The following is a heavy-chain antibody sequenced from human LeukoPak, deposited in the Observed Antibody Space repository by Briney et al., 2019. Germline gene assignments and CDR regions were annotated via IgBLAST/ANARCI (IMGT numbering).Heavy chain of an antibody. CDR1: GFTFSSYS. D-gene: IGHD2-8*01. J-gene: IGHJ3*02. Sequence: GGSLRLSRAASGFTFSSYSMNWVRQAPGKGLEWGSSISSSSSYIYYADSVKGRFTISRDNAKNSLYLQMNSLRAEDTAVYYCARLMVYARFGAFDIWGQGTMVTVSS. CDR2: ISSSSSYI. CDR3: ARLMVYARFGAFDI. V-gene: IGHV3-21*01.